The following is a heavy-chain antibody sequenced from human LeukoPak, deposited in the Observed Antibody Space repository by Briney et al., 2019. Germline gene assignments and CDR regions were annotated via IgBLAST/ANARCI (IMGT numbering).Heavy chain of an antibody. D-gene: IGHD1-1*01. CDR3: ARGRHWNPDTYFQH. Sequence: PGGSLRLSCAASGFTFSSYWMSWVRQAPGKGLEWVANIKQDGSEKYYVDSVKGRFTISRDNAKNSLYLQMNSLRAEDTAVYYCARGRHWNPDTYFQHWGQGTLVTVSS. CDR1: GFTFSSYW. CDR2: IKQDGSEK. J-gene: IGHJ1*01. V-gene: IGHV3-7*01.